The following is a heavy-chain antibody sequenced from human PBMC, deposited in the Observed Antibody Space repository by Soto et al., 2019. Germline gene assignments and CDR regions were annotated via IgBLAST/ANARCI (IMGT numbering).Heavy chain of an antibody. CDR2: IYNSVST. J-gene: IGHJ4*02. V-gene: IGHV4-38-2*02. Sequence: SETLSLTCSVSSFSINSRYYWGWIRQPPGKGLEWIASIYNSVSTHYNPSLKSPATISVDTPHKQFSLRLSSVTAADTAIYYCASNTSGRYFDYWGPGTLVTVSS. D-gene: IGHD6-19*01. CDR3: ASNTSGRYFDY. CDR1: SFSINSRYY.